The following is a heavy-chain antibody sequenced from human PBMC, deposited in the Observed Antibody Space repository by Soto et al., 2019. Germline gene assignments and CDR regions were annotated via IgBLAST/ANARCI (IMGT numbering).Heavy chain of an antibody. CDR3: AKTIVPAAVRPIDY. V-gene: IGHV3-30*18. J-gene: IGHJ4*02. CDR1: GFTFSRFG. Sequence: GGSLRLSCSVSGFTFSRFGMHWVRQAPGKGLEWVALISHDGNIKYYSDSVRGRFTISRDNSRTTLFLQMNSLGPEDTAIYFCAKTIVPAAVRPIDYWGLGTLVTVS. D-gene: IGHD2-2*01. CDR2: ISHDGNIK.